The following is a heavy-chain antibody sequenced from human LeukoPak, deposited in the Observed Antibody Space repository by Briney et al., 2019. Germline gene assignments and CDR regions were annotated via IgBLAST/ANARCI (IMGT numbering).Heavy chain of an antibody. CDR1: SFTFSSYN. CDR2: ISSSSSYI. Sequence: GGSLRLSCAASSFTFSSYNMNWVRQAPGKGLEWVSSISSSSSYIFYADSVKGRFTISRDNAKNSLYLQMNSLRAEDTAVYYCARDLHDISGRDRVYWGQRTLVTVSS. J-gene: IGHJ4*02. V-gene: IGHV3-21*01. CDR3: ARDLHDISGRDRVY. D-gene: IGHD6-19*01.